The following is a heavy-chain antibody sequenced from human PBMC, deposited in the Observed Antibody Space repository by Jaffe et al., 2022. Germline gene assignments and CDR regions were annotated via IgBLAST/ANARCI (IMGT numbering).Heavy chain of an antibody. CDR3: AKDRDYYGSGSYYPFSYYYMDV. Sequence: EVQLLESGGGLVQPGGSLRLSCAASGFTFSSYAMSWVRQAPGKGLEWVSAISGSGGSTYYADSVKGRFTISRDNSKNTLYLQMNSLRAEDTAVYYCAKDRDYYGSGSYYPFSYYYMDVWGKGTTVTVSS. V-gene: IGHV3-23*01. D-gene: IGHD3-10*01. CDR1: GFTFSSYA. CDR2: ISGSGGST. J-gene: IGHJ6*03.